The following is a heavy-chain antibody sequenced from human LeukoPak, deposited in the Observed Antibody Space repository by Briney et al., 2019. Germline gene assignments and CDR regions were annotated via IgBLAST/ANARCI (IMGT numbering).Heavy chain of an antibody. J-gene: IGHJ5*02. Sequence: SETLSLTCTVSGGSISSGDYYWSWIRQPPGKGLEWIGYMYYSGSTYYNPSLKSRATISVDTSKNQFSLKLTSVTAADTAVYYCAKPYYYDSRIDPWGQGTLVTVSS. CDR3: AKPYYYDSRIDP. V-gene: IGHV4-30-4*01. D-gene: IGHD3-22*01. CDR1: GGSISSGDYY. CDR2: MYYSGST.